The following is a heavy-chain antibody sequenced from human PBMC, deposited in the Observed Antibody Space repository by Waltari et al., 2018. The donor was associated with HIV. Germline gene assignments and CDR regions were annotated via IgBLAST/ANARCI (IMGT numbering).Heavy chain of an antibody. CDR1: GDSIHSGGYY. CDR2: VYYRGST. D-gene: IGHD1-26*01. V-gene: IGHV4-31*03. Sequence: QVQLQESGPGLVKPSQTLSLTCTVSGDSIHSGGYYWACIRQHPEKGLEWIGFVYYRGSTFYNPSFKSRATISGDTSKNQFSLKLTSMTAADTAVYYCARVGYYYFDLWGRGTLVTVSS. CDR3: ARVGYYYFDL. J-gene: IGHJ2*01.